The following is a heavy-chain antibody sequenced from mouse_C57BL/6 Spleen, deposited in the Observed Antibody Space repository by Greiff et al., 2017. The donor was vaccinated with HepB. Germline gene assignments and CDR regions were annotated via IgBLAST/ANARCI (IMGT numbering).Heavy chain of an antibody. CDR2: ISSGGSYT. J-gene: IGHJ2*01. V-gene: IGHV5-6*01. Sequence: EVQGVESGGDLVKPGGSLKLSCAASGFTFSSYGMSWVRQTPDKRLEWVATISSGGSYTYYPDSVKGRFTISRDNAKNTLYLQMSSLKSEDTAMYYCARHGATVVAKRGDYFDYWGQGTTLTVSS. CDR3: ARHGATVVAKRGDYFDY. D-gene: IGHD1-1*01. CDR1: GFTFSSYG.